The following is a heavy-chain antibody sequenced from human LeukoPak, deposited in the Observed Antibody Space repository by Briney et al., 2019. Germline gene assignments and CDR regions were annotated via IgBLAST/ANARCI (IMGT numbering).Heavy chain of an antibody. V-gene: IGHV3-30-3*01. CDR1: GFTFTYYA. Sequence: PGGSLRLSCAVSGFTFTYYAMHWVRQAPGKGLEWVAVISHDGSNQQYADSVKGQVTISRDNSKSTLYLQMAGLRAGDTAVYCCARQGDTGSRYFDYWGQGTLVTVSS. D-gene: IGHD2-21*02. CDR3: ARQGDTGSRYFDY. CDR2: ISHDGSNQ. J-gene: IGHJ4*02.